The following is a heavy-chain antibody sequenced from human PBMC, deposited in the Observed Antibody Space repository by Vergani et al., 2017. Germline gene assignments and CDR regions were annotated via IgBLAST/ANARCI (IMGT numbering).Heavy chain of an antibody. V-gene: IGHV3-11*01. D-gene: IGHD3-10*01. CDR3: ARVQPAHYDGSGSPVTDNWFDP. CDR1: GFTFSDYY. J-gene: IGHJ5*02. CDR2: ISSSGSTI. Sequence: QVQLVESGGGLVKPGGSLRLSCAASGFTFSDYYMSWIRQAPGKGLEWVSYISSSGSTIYYADSVKGRFTISRDNAKNSLYLQMNSLRAEDTAVYYCARVQPAHYDGSGSPVTDNWFDPWGQGTLVTVSS.